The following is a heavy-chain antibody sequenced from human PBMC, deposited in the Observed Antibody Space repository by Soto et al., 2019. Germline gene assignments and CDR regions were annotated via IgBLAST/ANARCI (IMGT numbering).Heavy chain of an antibody. V-gene: IGHV1-18*01. CDR3: AREGPRPYYYYGMDV. CDR2: ISGYNGNT. J-gene: IGHJ6*02. Sequence: QVQLVQSGAEVKKPGASVKVSCKSSGYTFTMSGISWVRQAPGQGLGWMGWISGYNGNTNYEQKFQEPVTMLTDTSTNTAYMELRSLRSDDTAVYYCAREGPRPYYYYGMDVWGQGTTVTVSS. CDR1: GYTFTMSG.